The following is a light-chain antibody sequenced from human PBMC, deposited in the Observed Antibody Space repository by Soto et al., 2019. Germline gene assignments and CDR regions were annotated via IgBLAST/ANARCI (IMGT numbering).Light chain of an antibody. J-gene: IGKJ2*01. V-gene: IGKV1-39*01. Sequence: DIQMTQSPSSLSASVGYRVTITCRARQSIRNYVNWYQQKPGKAPKFLIYVASILQSGVPSRFIGGRSATDFTLTTTSLQLEDLETYYDQQCYSTPYDFGPGTKLEIK. CDR2: VAS. CDR3: QQCYSTPYD. CDR1: QSIRNY.